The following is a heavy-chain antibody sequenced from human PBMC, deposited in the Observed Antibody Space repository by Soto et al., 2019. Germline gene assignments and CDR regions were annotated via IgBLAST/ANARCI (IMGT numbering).Heavy chain of an antibody. CDR3: ARAENGYSYGWCGFDI. D-gene: IGHD5-18*01. J-gene: IGHJ3*02. V-gene: IGHV5-51*01. CDR2: IYPGDSDT. CDR1: GYSFTSYW. Sequence: GPSLKISCKGSGYSFTSYWIGWVRQMPGKGLEWMGIIYPGDSDTRYSPSFQGQVTISADKSISTAYLQWSSLKASDTAMDYCARAENGYSYGWCGFDIWGQGTMGTV.